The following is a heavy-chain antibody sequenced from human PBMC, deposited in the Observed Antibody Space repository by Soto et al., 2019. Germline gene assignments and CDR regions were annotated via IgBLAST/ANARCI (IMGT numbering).Heavy chain of an antibody. J-gene: IGHJ2*01. Sequence: SETLSLTCTVSGGSISSYYWSWIRQPPGKGLEYIGYIYYSGSTNYNPSLKSRVTISVDTSKNQFSLKLTSVTAADTAVYYCARAGKGGGSLSEVIPGNADRYFDLWGRGTLVTVSS. V-gene: IGHV4-59*01. D-gene: IGHD3-16*02. CDR2: IYYSGST. CDR1: GGSISSYY. CDR3: ARAGKGGGSLSEVIPGNADRYFDL.